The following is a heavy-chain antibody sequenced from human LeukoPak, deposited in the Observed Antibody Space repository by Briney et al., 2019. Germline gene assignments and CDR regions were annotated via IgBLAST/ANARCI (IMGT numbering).Heavy chain of an antibody. J-gene: IGHJ4*02. V-gene: IGHV1-18*01. CDR3: ARDSDNVVPFDY. CDR2: ISAYNGNT. CDR1: GYTFTGYG. Sequence: ASVKVSCKASGYTFTGYGISWVRQAPGQGLEWMGWISAYNGNTTYAQKLQGRVTMTTDTSTSTAYMELRSLRSDDTAVYYCARDSDNVVPFDYWGQGTLVTVSS. D-gene: IGHD6-6*01.